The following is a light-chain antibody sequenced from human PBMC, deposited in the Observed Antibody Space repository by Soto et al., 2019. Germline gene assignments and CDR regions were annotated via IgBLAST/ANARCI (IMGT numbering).Light chain of an antibody. CDR2: SHN. V-gene: IGLV1-44*01. CDR1: SSNIGSNT. CDR3: AAWDDSLNGYV. Sequence: QSVLTQPPSASGTPGQRVTISCSGSSSNIGSNTVSWYQQLPGTAPKLLIYSHNQRPSGVPDRFSGSKSGTSASLAISGLQSEHEADYYCAAWDDSLNGYVFGTGTKVTVL. J-gene: IGLJ1*01.